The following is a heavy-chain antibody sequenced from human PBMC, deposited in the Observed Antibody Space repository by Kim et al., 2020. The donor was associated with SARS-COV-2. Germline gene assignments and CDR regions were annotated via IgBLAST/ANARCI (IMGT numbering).Heavy chain of an antibody. Sequence: NPLPSRNSRVTISIDKPKTQFSLKLSSVTAADTAVYYCARDPYGYGMDVWGQGTTVTVSS. J-gene: IGHJ6*02. V-gene: IGHV4-4*02. D-gene: IGHD3-10*01. CDR3: ARDPYGYGMDV.